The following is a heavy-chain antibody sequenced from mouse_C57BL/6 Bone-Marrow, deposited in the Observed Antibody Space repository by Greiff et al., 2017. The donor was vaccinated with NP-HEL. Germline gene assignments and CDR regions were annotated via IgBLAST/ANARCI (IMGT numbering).Heavy chain of an antibody. CDR3: TRDGSSGLHFDY. D-gene: IGHD3-2*02. V-gene: IGHV5-9-1*02. CDR1: GFTFSSYA. J-gene: IGHJ2*01. CDR2: ISSGGDYI. Sequence: EVKLVESGEGLVKPGGSLKLSCAASGFTFSSYAMSWVRQTPEKRLEWVAYISSGGDYIYYADNVKGRFTISRDNARNTLYLQMSSLKSEDTAMYYCTRDGSSGLHFDYWGQGTTLTVSS.